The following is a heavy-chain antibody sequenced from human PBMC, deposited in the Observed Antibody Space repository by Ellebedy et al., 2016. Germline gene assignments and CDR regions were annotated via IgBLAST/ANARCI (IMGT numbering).Heavy chain of an antibody. Sequence: GESLKISCAASGFTFSNAWMNWVRQAPGKGLEWVGRIKSKTDGGAADYAAPMKGRFTISRDESKNTLYLQMNSLKTEDTAVYFCTTVYRYNYASVWGQGTLVTVSS. CDR3: TTVYRYNYASV. D-gene: IGHD5-18*01. V-gene: IGHV3-15*01. CDR2: IKSKTDGGAA. J-gene: IGHJ4*02. CDR1: GFTFSNAW.